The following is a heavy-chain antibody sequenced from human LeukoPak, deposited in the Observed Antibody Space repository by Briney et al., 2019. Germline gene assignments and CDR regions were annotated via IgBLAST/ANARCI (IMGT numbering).Heavy chain of an antibody. CDR1: GFTLSDFW. CDR3: ARFGYVAAVDY. CDR2: IEPAGSET. V-gene: IGHV3-7*01. J-gene: IGHJ4*02. D-gene: IGHD2-15*01. Sequence: PGGSLRLSCAASGFTLSDFWMTWVRQAPGEGLEWVANIEPAGSETYYVDPVKGRFTISRDNAKNLVYLQMNSLRAEDTAVYYWARFGYVAAVDYWGQGTLVTVSS.